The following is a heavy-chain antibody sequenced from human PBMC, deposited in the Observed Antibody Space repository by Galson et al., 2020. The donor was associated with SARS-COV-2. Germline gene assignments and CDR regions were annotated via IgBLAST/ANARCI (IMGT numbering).Heavy chain of an antibody. V-gene: IGHV4-59*01. CDR2: VSYTRST. J-gene: IGHJ6*02. D-gene: IGHD3-22*01. Sequence: PSETLSLTCTVSGGSTSSYYWNWIRQPPGKGLEWIGYVSYTRSTIYNPSLKSRVTISLYTSKNQFSLKLTSVTAADTAVYYCARVDDYYDSSGYYRHYGMDVWGQGTTVIVSS. CDR1: GGSTSSYY. CDR3: ARVDDYYDSSGYYRHYGMDV.